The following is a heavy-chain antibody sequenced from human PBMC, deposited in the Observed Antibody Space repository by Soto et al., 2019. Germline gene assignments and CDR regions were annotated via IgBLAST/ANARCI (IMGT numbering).Heavy chain of an antibody. V-gene: IGHV1-18*01. CDR2: IRPYNGNT. CDR3: ARDAPPEDY. Sequence: QVQLVQSGAEVKNPGASGKVSCKVPGYTFPTYGISWVRRAPGQGLEWMGWIRPYNGNTNYAQKLQGRVTMTTDTSTSTAYMELRSLRSDDTAVYYCARDAPPEDYWGQGTLVTVSS. J-gene: IGHJ4*02. CDR1: GYTFPTYG.